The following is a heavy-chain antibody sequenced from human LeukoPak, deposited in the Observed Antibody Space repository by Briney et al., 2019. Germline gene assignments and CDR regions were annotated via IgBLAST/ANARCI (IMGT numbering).Heavy chain of an antibody. D-gene: IGHD1-26*01. Sequence: SETLSLTCTVSGGSISSYYWSWIRQPPGKGLEWIGYIYYSGSTNYNPSLKSRVTISVDTSKNQFSLKLSSVTAADTAVYYCARDHGGGSYWDWGQGTLVTVSS. CDR2: IYYSGST. CDR1: GGSISSYY. CDR3: ARDHGGGSYWD. J-gene: IGHJ4*02. V-gene: IGHV4-59*01.